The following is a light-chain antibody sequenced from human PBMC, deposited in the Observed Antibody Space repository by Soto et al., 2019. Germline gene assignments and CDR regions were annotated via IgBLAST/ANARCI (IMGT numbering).Light chain of an antibody. CDR2: AAS. CDR3: HQYASSRT. CDR1: QSVSSRY. V-gene: IGKV3-20*01. J-gene: IGKJ1*01. Sequence: EILLTQSPVTLSLCPGERATLSCRASQSVSSRYFAWYQQKPGQAPRLLIYAASSRAAGIPDRFSGSGSGTDFSLTISRLEPEDFAVYYCHQYASSRTFGPGTKVE.